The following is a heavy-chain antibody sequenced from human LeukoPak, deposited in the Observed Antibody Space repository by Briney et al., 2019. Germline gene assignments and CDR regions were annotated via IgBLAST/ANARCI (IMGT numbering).Heavy chain of an antibody. CDR2: IRYDGSNK. CDR3: AKVPFSTVDRYDYSNYYYYMDV. V-gene: IGHV3-30*02. D-gene: IGHD4-11*01. J-gene: IGHJ6*03. CDR1: GFTFSSYG. Sequence: GGSLRLSCAASGFTFSSYGMHWVRQAPGKGLEWVAFIRYDGSNKYYADSVKGRFAISRDNSKNTLYLQMNSLRAEDTAVYYCAKVPFSTVDRYDYSNYYYYMDVWGKGTTVTVSS.